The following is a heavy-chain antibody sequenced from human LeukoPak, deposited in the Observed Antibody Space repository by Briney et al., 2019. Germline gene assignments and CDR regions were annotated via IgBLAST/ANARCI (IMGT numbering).Heavy chain of an antibody. CDR1: GDSISSYY. Sequence: SETLSLTCTVSGDSISSYYWSWIRQPAGKGLEWIGRIYTSGSTNYNPSLKSRVTMSVDTSKNQFSLKLSSVTAADTAVYYCASNAGLRYFDWLLTPGPYGMDVWGQGTTVTVSS. D-gene: IGHD3-9*01. V-gene: IGHV4-4*07. J-gene: IGHJ6*02. CDR3: ASNAGLRYFDWLLTPGPYGMDV. CDR2: IYTSGST.